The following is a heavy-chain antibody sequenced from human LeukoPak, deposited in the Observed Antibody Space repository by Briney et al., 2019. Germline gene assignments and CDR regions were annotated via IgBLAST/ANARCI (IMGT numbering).Heavy chain of an antibody. J-gene: IGHJ4*02. CDR1: GGSISSSSYY. D-gene: IGHD4-11*01. CDR2: IYYSGST. Sequence: SETLSLTCTVSGGSISSSSYYWGWIRQPPGKGLEWIGSIYYSGSTYYNPSLKSRVTISVDTSKNQFSLKLSSVTAADTAVYYCARVQPPLLLSNYGSGPWEYWGQGTLVTVSS. V-gene: IGHV4-39*07. CDR3: ARVQPPLLLSNYGSGPWEY.